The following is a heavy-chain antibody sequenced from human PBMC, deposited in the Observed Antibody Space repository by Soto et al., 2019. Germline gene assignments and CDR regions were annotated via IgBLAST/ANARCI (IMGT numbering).Heavy chain of an antibody. CDR1: GFTFRSYA. CDR3: ARDRSVLRFLEWFPGFEY. D-gene: IGHD3-3*01. Sequence: GGSLRLSCAASGFTFRSYAMSWVRQAPGKGLEWVSAVSGSGGNTYYADSVKGRFTISRDNSKNTLYLQMNSLRAEDTAVYYCARDRSVLRFLEWFPGFEYWGQGTLVTVSS. V-gene: IGHV3-23*01. CDR2: VSGSGGNT. J-gene: IGHJ4*02.